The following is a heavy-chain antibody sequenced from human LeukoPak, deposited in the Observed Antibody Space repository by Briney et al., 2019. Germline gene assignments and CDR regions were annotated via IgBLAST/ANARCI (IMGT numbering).Heavy chain of an antibody. V-gene: IGHV3-30*18. CDR1: GFTFSSYG. J-gene: IGHJ4*02. CDR2: ISYDGSNK. Sequence: GGSLRLSCAASGFTFSSYGMHWVRQAPGKGLEWVAVISYDGSNKHYADSVKGRLTISRDNSKNTLYLQMNRLRAEDTAVYYCAKDYLGGSYSFDYWGQGTLVTVSS. CDR3: AKDYLGGSYSFDY. D-gene: IGHD1-26*01.